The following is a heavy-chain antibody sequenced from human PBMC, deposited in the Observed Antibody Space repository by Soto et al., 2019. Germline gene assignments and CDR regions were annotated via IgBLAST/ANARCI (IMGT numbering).Heavy chain of an antibody. J-gene: IGHJ3*02. Sequence: SETLSLTCTVSGGSISSGDYYWSWIRQPPGKGLEWIGYIYYSGSTYYNPSLKSRVTISVDTSKNQFSLKLSSVTAADTAVYYCARARRSPYGDYVLPNASDIWGQGTMVTVSS. V-gene: IGHV4-30-4*01. D-gene: IGHD4-17*01. CDR2: IYYSGST. CDR3: ARARRSPYGDYVLPNASDI. CDR1: GGSISSGDYY.